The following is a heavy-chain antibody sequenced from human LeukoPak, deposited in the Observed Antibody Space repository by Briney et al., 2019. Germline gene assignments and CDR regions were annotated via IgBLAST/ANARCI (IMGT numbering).Heavy chain of an antibody. J-gene: IGHJ4*02. Sequence: GESLKISCKGSGYSFTTYWIGWVRQMPGKGLEWMWSIYPGASHTRYSPSFQGQVTISVDKSISTAYLQWSSLKASDTAMYYCARVREYYYDSSGLYYFDYWGQGTLVTVSS. CDR2: IYPGASHT. CDR3: ARVREYYYDSSGLYYFDY. CDR1: GYSFTTYW. V-gene: IGHV5-51*01. D-gene: IGHD3-22*01.